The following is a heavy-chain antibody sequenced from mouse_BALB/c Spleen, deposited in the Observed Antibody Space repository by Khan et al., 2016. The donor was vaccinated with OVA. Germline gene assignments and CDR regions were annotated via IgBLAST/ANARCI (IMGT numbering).Heavy chain of an antibody. CDR3: ARSGYGNPFAY. D-gene: IGHD2-10*02. V-gene: IGHV1-18*01. CDR1: GYSFAGYT. J-gene: IGHJ3*01. Sequence: VRLQQSGSELVKPGPSMKISCKASGYSFAGYTMYWVKQSHGKNLEWIGLINPNNGGTYYNQKFKGKATLTADTSSSTAYMELLSLTSDASAVYYCARSGYGNPFAYWGHGTLVTVSA. CDR2: INPNNGGT.